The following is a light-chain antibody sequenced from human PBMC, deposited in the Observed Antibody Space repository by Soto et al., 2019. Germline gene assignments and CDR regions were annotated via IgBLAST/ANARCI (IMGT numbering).Light chain of an antibody. V-gene: IGKV1-39*01. CDR2: AAS. J-gene: IGKJ4*01. CDR1: QTITTS. CDR3: QQTFTTPPG. Sequence: DIQMTQSPSSLSASVGDRVTITCRASQTITTSLNWYQQKPGKAPKLLIYAASSLQSGVTSRFSGSGSGTDFTLTISSLQPEDFATYYCQQTFTTPPGFGGGTKVEI.